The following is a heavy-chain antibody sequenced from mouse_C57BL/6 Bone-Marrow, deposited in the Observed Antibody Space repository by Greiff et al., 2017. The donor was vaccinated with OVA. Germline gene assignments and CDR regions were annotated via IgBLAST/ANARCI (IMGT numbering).Heavy chain of an antibody. J-gene: IGHJ3*01. V-gene: IGHV1-81*01. CDR2: IYPRSGNT. CDR1: GYTFTSYG. CDR3: GRGFAY. Sequence: QVQLQQSGAELARPGASVKLSCKASGYTFTSYGISWVKQRTGQGLEWIGEIYPRSGNTYHNEKFKGKATLTADKSSSTAYMELRSLTSEDSAVYFCGRGFAYWGQGTLVTVSA.